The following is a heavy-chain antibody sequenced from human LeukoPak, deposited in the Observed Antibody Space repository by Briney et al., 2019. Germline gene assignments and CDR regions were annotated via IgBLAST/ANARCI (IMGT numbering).Heavy chain of an antibody. CDR2: IYSGGDI. V-gene: IGHV3-53*01. CDR3: AKDGVNYYGPGGGYFDY. CDR1: GLTVSSNY. J-gene: IGHJ4*02. D-gene: IGHD3-10*01. Sequence: QSGGSLRLSCAASGLTVSSNYMSWVRQAPGKGLEWASVIYSGGDIYYAHSVKGRFTISRDSSKNTLYLQMNGLRVEDTAVYYCAKDGVNYYGPGGGYFDYWGQGTLVTVSS.